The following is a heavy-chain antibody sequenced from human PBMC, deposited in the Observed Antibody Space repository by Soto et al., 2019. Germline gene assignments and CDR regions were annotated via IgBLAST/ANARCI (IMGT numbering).Heavy chain of an antibody. V-gene: IGHV4-59*02. D-gene: IGHD2-21*02. CDR1: GGSVNSYY. J-gene: IGHJ4*02. CDR2: TFYSGST. CDR3: ARVFPSYCGGDCSYFDS. Sequence: SETLSLTCTVSGGSVNSYYWSWIRQPPWKGLEWIGYTFYSGSTKSNPSLKSRVTMSVDMSKNQFSLRLTSATAADTAVYYCARVFPSYCGGDCSYFDSWGQGTLVTVSS.